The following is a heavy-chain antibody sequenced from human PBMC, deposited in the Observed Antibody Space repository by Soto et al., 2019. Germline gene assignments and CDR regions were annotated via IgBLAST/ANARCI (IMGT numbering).Heavy chain of an antibody. Sequence: AGGSLRLSCAASGFTFRNYAMSWVRQTPEKGLEWVSAISGSGDSTYYVDSVKGRFTISRDNSNNTLYLQMNSLRAEDTAVYYCAKDLLGELLPTCFDPWGQGTLVTVSS. V-gene: IGHV3-23*01. CDR2: ISGSGDST. CDR3: AKDLLGELLPTCFDP. D-gene: IGHD1-26*01. J-gene: IGHJ5*02. CDR1: GFTFRNYA.